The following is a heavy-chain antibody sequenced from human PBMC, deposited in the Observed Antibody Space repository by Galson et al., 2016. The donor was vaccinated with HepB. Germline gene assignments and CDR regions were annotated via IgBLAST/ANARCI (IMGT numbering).Heavy chain of an antibody. CDR2: INREGSQK. J-gene: IGHJ3*01. D-gene: IGHD3/OR15-3a*01. CDR1: GFSLSSYW. Sequence: SLRLSCAASGFSLSSYWMTWVRQVPGQGLEWVANINREGSQKNYLDSVKGRFTISRDNGKNSLYLQMDSLRVEDTALYYCARDWTYSETKTYYDVLYVWGRGTMVTVSS. V-gene: IGHV3-7*01. CDR3: ARDWTYSETKTYYDVLYV.